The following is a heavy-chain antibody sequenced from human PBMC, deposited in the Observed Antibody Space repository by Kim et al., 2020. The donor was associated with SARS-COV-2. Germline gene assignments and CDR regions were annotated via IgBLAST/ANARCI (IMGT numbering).Heavy chain of an antibody. CDR1: GFTFSSYS. J-gene: IGHJ6*02. D-gene: IGHD3-9*01. V-gene: IGHV3-21*01. Sequence: GGSLRLSCAASGFTFSSYSMNWVRQAPGKGLEWVSSISSSSSYIHYADSVKGRFTISRDNAKNSLYLQMNSLRAEDTAVYYCARDRGRRYYLDVWGQGTTVTVSS. CDR3: ARDRGRRYYLDV. CDR2: ISSSSSYI.